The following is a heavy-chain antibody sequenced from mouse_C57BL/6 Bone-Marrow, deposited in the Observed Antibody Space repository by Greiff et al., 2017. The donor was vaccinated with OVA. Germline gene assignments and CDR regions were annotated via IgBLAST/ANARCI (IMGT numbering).Heavy chain of an antibody. CDR1: GYTFTSYD. Sequence: QVQLQQSGPELVKPGASVKLSCKASGYTFTSYDINWVKQRPGQGLEWIGWIYPRDGSTKYNEKFKGKATLTVATSSSTAYMELHSLTSEDSAVYFCARSYYGSSPYWYFDVWGTGTTVTVSS. D-gene: IGHD1-1*01. CDR2: IYPRDGST. J-gene: IGHJ1*03. V-gene: IGHV1-85*01. CDR3: ARSYYGSSPYWYFDV.